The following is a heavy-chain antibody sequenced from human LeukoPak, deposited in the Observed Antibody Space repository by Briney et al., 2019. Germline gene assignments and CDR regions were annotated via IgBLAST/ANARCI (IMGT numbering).Heavy chain of an antibody. CDR1: GFTFSSYA. J-gene: IGHJ4*02. V-gene: IGHV3-30*04. Sequence: PGGSLRLSCAASGFTFSSYAMHWVRQAPGKGLEWVAVISYDGSNKYCADSVKGRFTISRDNSKNTLYLQMNSLRAEDTAVYYCARDPNIYSSGWYDYFDYWGQGTLVTVSS. D-gene: IGHD6-19*01. CDR2: ISYDGSNK. CDR3: ARDPNIYSSGWYDYFDY.